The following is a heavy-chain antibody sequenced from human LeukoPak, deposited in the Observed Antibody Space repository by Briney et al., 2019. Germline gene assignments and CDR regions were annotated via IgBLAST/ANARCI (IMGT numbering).Heavy chain of an antibody. Sequence: GPLRLSCAASGFTFSSYGMHWVRQAPGKGLEWVAVISYDGSNKYYADSVKGRFTISRDNSKNTLYLQMNSLRAEDTAVYYCAKAAYDCSSTSCYGPGGFDPWGQGTLVTVSS. J-gene: IGHJ5*02. V-gene: IGHV3-30*18. CDR2: ISYDGSNK. CDR1: GFTFSSYG. CDR3: AKAAYDCSSTSCYGPGGFDP. D-gene: IGHD2-2*01.